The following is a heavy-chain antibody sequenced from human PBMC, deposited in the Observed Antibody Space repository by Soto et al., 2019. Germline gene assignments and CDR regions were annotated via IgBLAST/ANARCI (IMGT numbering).Heavy chain of an antibody. J-gene: IGHJ6*02. V-gene: IGHV4-30-4*01. Sequence: SETLSLTCTVSGGSISSGDYYWSWIRQPPGKGLEWIGYIYYSGSTYYNPSLKSRVTISVDTSKNQFSLKLSSVTAADTAVYYCARAQLTPYYYYYGMDVWGQGTTVTVSS. CDR2: IYYSGST. CDR3: ARAQLTPYYYYYGMDV. D-gene: IGHD6-6*01. CDR1: GGSISSGDYY.